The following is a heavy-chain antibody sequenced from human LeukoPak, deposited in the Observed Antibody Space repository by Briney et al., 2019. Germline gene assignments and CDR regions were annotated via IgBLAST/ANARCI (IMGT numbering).Heavy chain of an antibody. V-gene: IGHV4-59*01. J-gene: IGHJ6*04. CDR3: ARVLRYFSNGMDV. CDR2: IFYSGST. Sequence: SETLSLICTVSGGSISGYYWSWIRQPPGKGLEWIGYIFYSGSTNYNPSLKSRVTISVDTSRNQFSLKLSSVTAADTAVYYCARVLRYFSNGMDVWGKGTTVTVSS. CDR1: GGSISGYY. D-gene: IGHD3-9*01.